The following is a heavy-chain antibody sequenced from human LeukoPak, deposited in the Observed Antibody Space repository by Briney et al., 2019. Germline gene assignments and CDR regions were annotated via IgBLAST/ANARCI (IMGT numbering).Heavy chain of an antibody. D-gene: IGHD1-26*01. CDR2: ISGSGGYT. Sequence: PGGSLRLSCAASGFTFSSYAMSWVRQAPGKGLEWVSTISGSGGYTYYADSVKGRFTISRDNSRNTLYLQMNSLRAEDTAVYYCAKTMGAIDHDYWGQGNLVTVSS. V-gene: IGHV3-23*01. CDR3: AKTMGAIDHDY. J-gene: IGHJ4*02. CDR1: GFTFSSYA.